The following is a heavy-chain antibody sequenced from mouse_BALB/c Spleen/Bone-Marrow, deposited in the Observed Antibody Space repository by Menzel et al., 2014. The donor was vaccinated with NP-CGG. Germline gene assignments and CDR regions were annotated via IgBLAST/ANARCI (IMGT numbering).Heavy chain of an antibody. CDR3: ARYYYYAMDY. Sequence: EVQLQQSGAELVKPGVSVKLSCTASGFNIKDTYIHWVKQRPEQGLEWIGRIDPANGNTKYDPKFQGKATITADTSSNTAYLQLSSLTSEDTAVYYCARYYYYAMDYWGQGTSVTVSS. CDR2: IDPANGNT. V-gene: IGHV14-3*02. J-gene: IGHJ4*01. CDR1: GFNIKDTY.